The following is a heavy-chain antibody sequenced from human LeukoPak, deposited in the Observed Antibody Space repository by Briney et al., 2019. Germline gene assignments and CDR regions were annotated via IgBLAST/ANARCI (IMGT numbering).Heavy chain of an antibody. V-gene: IGHV3-30*14. CDR3: ARGVSSGSGPRDAFDI. J-gene: IGHJ3*02. CDR2: ISYDGSNK. D-gene: IGHD3-22*01. Sequence: PGGSLRLSCAASGFTFSSYAMHWVRQAPGKGLEWVAVISYDGSNKYYADSVKGRFTISRDNSKNTLYLQMNSLRAEDTAVYYCARGVSSGSGPRDAFDIWGQGTMVTVSS. CDR1: GFTFSSYA.